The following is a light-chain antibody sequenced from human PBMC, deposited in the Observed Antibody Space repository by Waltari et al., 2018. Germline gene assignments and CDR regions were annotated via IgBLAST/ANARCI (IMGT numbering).Light chain of an antibody. V-gene: IGKV4-1*01. CDR3: QQSFTTPPT. CDR2: WAS. J-gene: IGKJ2*01. Sequence: DIVLTQSPDSLAVSLGARATIPCTSSQKVFYNSNDKNYLVWYQQKSGQPPKLLIYWASTRESGVPDRFSGSGSGTEFTLTISNLQAEDVAVYYCQQSFTTPPTFGQGTKLEIK. CDR1: QKVFYNSNDKNY.